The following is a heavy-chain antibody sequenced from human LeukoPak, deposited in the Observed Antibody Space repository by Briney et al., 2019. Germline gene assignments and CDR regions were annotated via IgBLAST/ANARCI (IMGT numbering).Heavy chain of an antibody. CDR2: ISPSGRTT. CDR3: AKDRDWIAVD. V-gene: IGHV3-23*01. J-gene: IGHJ4*02. D-gene: IGHD6-19*01. Sequence: PGGSLRLSCAASGFPLTSQGMSWVRQAPGKGLEWVSVISPSGRTTYYADSVKGRFTISRDTSRNTLYLHMNSLRVEDTAMYYCAKDRDWIAVDWGQGTLVTVSS. CDR1: GFPLTSQG.